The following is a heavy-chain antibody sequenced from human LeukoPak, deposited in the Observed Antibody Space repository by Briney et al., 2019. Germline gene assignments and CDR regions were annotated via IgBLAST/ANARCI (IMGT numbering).Heavy chain of an antibody. Sequence: SETLSLTCTVSGGSISSSSYYWGWIRQPPGKGLEWIGSIYYSGSTYYNPSLKSRVTISVDTSKNQFSLKLSSVTAADTAVYYCARGRVLRFFPPESDYWGQGTLVTVSS. J-gene: IGHJ4*02. CDR3: ARGRVLRFFPPESDY. D-gene: IGHD3-3*01. V-gene: IGHV4-39*07. CDR2: IYYSGST. CDR1: GGSISSSSYY.